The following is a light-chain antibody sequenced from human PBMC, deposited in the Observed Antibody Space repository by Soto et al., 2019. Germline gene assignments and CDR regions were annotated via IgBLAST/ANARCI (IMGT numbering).Light chain of an antibody. J-gene: IGKJ1*01. Sequence: EIVLTQSPGTLSLSPGERATLSCRASQSVSSTYLAWYQQKPGQAPRLLIYGASNRATGIPDRFSGSGSRTDFTLTIRRLEPEAFAVYYCQQYGTSRTFGQGTKVEIK. CDR1: QSVSSTY. V-gene: IGKV3-20*01. CDR3: QQYGTSRT. CDR2: GAS.